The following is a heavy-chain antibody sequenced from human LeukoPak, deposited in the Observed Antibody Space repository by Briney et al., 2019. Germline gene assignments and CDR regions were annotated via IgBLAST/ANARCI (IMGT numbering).Heavy chain of an antibody. J-gene: IGHJ4*02. CDR1: GFTFSDYD. CDR2: ISYLSSHV. D-gene: IGHD3-16*01. CDR3: GRAFPPLRTSSAGDL. V-gene: IGHV3-21*01. Sequence: GGSLRLSCSASGFTFSDYDMNWVRQAPGKGLERVSSISYLSSHVYYGDSVKGRFSISRDNAKNSLYLQMNSLGAEDTAIYYCGRAFPPLRTSSAGDLWGQGILVTVSS.